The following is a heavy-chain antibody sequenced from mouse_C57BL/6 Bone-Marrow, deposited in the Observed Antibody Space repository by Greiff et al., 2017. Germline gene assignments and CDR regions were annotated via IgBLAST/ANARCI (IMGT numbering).Heavy chain of an antibody. CDR1: GYTFTDYY. V-gene: IGHV1-76*01. Sequence: QVQLQQSGAELVRPGASVKLSCKASGYTFTDYYINWVKQRPGQGLEWIARIYPGSGNTYYNEKFKGKATLTAEKSSSTAYMQLSSLTSEDSAVYFCARSLHYYGSSYYFDYWGQGTTLTVSS. CDR3: ARSLHYYGSSYYFDY. CDR2: IYPGSGNT. J-gene: IGHJ2*01. D-gene: IGHD1-1*01.